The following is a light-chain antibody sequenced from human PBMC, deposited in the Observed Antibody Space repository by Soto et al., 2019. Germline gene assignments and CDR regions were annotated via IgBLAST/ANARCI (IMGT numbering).Light chain of an antibody. V-gene: IGLV2-23*01. Sequence: QSVLTQPASVSGSPGQSITISCTGSSSDVGSYNLVSWHQQYPGKAPKLMIYEGSKRPSGVSNRFSGSKSGNTASLTISWIQAEDEADYYCCSYAGRSTLVFGGGTKLT. CDR3: CSYAGRSTLV. CDR2: EGS. J-gene: IGLJ3*02. CDR1: SSDVGSYNL.